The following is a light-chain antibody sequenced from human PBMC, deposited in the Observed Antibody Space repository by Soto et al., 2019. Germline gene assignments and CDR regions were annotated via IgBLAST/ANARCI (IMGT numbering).Light chain of an antibody. CDR3: QSYDSRLSGYV. CDR2: GKS. V-gene: IGLV1-40*01. Sequence: QSALAQPSSVSGAPGQRVTISCTGSSSNIGAGYDVHWYQQVPGTAPKLLIYGKSNRPSGVPDRFSGSKSGTSASLAITGLQAEDEADYYCQSYDSRLSGYVFGTGTKSPS. CDR1: SSNIGAGYD. J-gene: IGLJ1*01.